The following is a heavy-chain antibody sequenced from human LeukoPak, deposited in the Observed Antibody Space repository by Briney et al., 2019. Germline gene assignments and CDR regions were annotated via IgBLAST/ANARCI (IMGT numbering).Heavy chain of an antibody. Sequence: SETLSLTCAVYGGSFSGYYWSWIRQPPGKGLEWIGEINHSGSTNYNPSLQSRGTISVDTSKNQFSLKLISVTAADTAVYYCATLCSGGSCYSQDYWGQGTLVTVSS. CDR2: INHSGST. CDR1: GGSFSGYY. CDR3: ATLCSGGSCYSQDY. V-gene: IGHV4-34*01. J-gene: IGHJ4*02. D-gene: IGHD2-15*01.